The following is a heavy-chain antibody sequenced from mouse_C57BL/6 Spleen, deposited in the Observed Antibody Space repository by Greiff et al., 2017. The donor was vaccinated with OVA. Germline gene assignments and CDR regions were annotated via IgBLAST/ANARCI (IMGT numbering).Heavy chain of an antibody. CDR2: IRSKSNNYAT. V-gene: IGHV10-1*01. J-gene: IGHJ2*01. Sequence: EVQLVESGGGLVQPKGSLKLSCAASGFSFNTYAMNWVRQAPGKGLEWVARIRSKSNNYATYYADSVKDRFTISRDDSESMLYLQMNNLKTEDTAMYYCVRQGQLTGEFDYWGQGTTLTVSS. CDR1: GFSFNTYA. D-gene: IGHD4-1*01. CDR3: VRQGQLTGEFDY.